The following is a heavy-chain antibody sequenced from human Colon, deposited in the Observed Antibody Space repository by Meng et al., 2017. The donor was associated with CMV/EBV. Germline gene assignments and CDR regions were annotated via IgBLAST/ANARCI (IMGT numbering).Heavy chain of an antibody. Sequence: GGSLRLSCTLSGFTIHRHGMHWVRQAPGKGLEWVATISSDGSQKHFADSVKGRFTISRDNSKNTQFLEMNSLRDEDTAVYFCATGGGTEAAAAGVFAFWGQGTLVTVSS. J-gene: IGHJ4*02. CDR1: GFTIHRHG. CDR2: ISSDGSQK. D-gene: IGHD6-25*01. CDR3: ATGGGTEAAAAGVFAF. V-gene: IGHV3-33*01.